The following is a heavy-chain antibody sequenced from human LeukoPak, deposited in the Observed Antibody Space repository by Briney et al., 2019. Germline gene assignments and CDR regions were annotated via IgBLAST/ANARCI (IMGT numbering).Heavy chain of an antibody. Sequence: PGGSLRLSCAASGFTFDDYAMHWVRQAPGKGLEWVSLISGDGGSTHYADSVKGRFTISRDNSKNSLYLQMNGLRTEDTALYYCAKDWETALGYWGQGTLVTVSS. J-gene: IGHJ4*02. CDR3: AKDWETALGY. CDR2: ISGDGGST. V-gene: IGHV3-43*02. CDR1: GFTFDDYA. D-gene: IGHD5-18*01.